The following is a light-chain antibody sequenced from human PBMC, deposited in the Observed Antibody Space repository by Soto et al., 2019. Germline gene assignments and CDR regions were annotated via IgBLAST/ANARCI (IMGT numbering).Light chain of an antibody. CDR3: QQYDNRPFT. J-gene: IGKJ3*01. V-gene: IGKV1-33*01. CDR1: QDISNY. Sequence: DIQMTQSPSSLSASVGDRVTITCQASQDISNYLNWYQQKPGKAPKLLIYDASNLETGVPSRFSGSGSGTDFTFTISWLQPEDIATYYCQQYDNRPFTFGPGTKVAIK. CDR2: DAS.